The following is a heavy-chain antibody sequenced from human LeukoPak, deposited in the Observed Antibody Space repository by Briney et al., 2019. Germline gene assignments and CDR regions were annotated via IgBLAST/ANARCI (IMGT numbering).Heavy chain of an antibody. CDR3: ARTSGSYLYYYYYMDV. V-gene: IGHV5-51*01. J-gene: IGHJ6*03. D-gene: IGHD1-26*01. CDR1: GYSFTSYW. CDR2: IYPGDSDT. Sequence: PGESLKISCKGSGYSFTSYWIGWVRQMPGKGLEWMGIIYPGDSDTRYSPPFQGQVTISADKSISTAYLQWSSLKASDTAMYYCARTSGSYLYYYYYMDVWGKGTTVTVSS.